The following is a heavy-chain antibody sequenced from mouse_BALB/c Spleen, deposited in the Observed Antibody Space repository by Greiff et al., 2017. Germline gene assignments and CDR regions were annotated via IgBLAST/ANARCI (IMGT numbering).Heavy chain of an antibody. CDR3: AISLLRLEAIDY. Sequence: EVKLMESGGGLVQPGGSRKLSCAASGFTFSSFGMHWVRQAPEKGLEWVAYISSGSSTIYYADTVKGRFTISRDNPKNTLFLQMTSLRSEDTAMYYCAISLLRLEAIDYWGQGTSVTVSS. V-gene: IGHV5-17*02. CDR2: ISSGSSTI. D-gene: IGHD1-2*01. CDR1: GFTFSSFG. J-gene: IGHJ4*01.